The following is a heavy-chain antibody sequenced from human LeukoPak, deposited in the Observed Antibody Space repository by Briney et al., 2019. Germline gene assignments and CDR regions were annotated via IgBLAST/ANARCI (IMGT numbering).Heavy chain of an antibody. CDR2: VYYNGGP. CDR3: ARVDSSGYSIFGY. Sequence: SDTLSLTCTVSGGSIRGCFGRWIPQPPQRGVEWIGYVYYNGGPTYNPSLESRFTISADASKNQLSLKLTSVTAADTAVYYCARVDSSGYSIFGYWGQGTLVTVSS. V-gene: IGHV4-59*07. D-gene: IGHD3-22*01. CDR1: GGSIRGCF. J-gene: IGHJ4*02.